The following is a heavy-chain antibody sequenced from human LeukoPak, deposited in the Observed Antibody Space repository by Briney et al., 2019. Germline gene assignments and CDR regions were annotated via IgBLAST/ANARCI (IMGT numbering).Heavy chain of an antibody. CDR3: ARSDTAMVAFDY. J-gene: IGHJ4*02. V-gene: IGHV4-34*01. CDR1: GGSFSGYY. CDR2: INHSGST. Sequence: PSGTLSLTCAVYGGSFSGYYWSWIRQPPGKGLEWIGEINHSGSTNYNPSLKSRVTISVGTSKNQFSLKLSSVTAADTAVYYCARSDTAMVAFDYWGQGTLVTVSS. D-gene: IGHD5-18*01.